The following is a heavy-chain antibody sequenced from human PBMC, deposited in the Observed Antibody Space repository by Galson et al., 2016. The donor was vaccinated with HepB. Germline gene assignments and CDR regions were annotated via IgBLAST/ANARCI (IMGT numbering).Heavy chain of an antibody. CDR3: ARVAVTGGMDV. Sequence: CAISGDSVSSNSATWNWIRKSPSRGLEWLGRTFYRSKWYSDCSASVKSRITINPDTSKNQFSLQLNSVTPEDAAVYYCARVAVTGGMDVWGQGTTVAVFS. J-gene: IGHJ6*02. CDR2: TFYRSKWYS. D-gene: IGHD6-19*01. V-gene: IGHV6-1*01. CDR1: GDSVSSNSAT.